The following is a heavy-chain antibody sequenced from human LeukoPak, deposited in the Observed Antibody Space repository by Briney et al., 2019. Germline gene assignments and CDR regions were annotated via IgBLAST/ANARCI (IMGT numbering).Heavy chain of an antibody. D-gene: IGHD2-8*01. Sequence: SETLSLTCAVSGYSISSGYYWGCMRRPPAKELVWIGSIYHSSGTYYYPSSKSRVSISVATSKNPFSLKLSSVAAADTDVYYCASDQWFEDQYYYGMDVWGKGATVTVAS. V-gene: IGHV4-38-2*01. CDR1: GYSISSGYY. CDR3: ASDQWFEDQYYYGMDV. CDR2: IYHSSGT. J-gene: IGHJ6*04.